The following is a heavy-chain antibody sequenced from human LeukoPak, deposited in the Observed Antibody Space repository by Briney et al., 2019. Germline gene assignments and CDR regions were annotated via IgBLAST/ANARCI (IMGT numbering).Heavy chain of an antibody. V-gene: IGHV1-2*02. CDR3: ARVRVEWFGDQSLLYYFDY. D-gene: IGHD3-10*01. CDR2: INPNSGGT. J-gene: IGHJ4*02. CDR1: GYTFTGYY. Sequence: GASVKVSCKASGYTFTGYYMHWVRQAPGQGLEWMGWINPNSGGTNYAQKFQGRVTMTRDTSISTAYMELSSLRSEDTAVYYCARVRVEWFGDQSLLYYFDYWGQGTLVTVSS.